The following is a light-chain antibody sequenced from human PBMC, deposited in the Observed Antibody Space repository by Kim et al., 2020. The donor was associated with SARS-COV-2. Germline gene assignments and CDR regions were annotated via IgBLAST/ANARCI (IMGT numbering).Light chain of an antibody. J-gene: IGKJ2*01. CDR2: RAS. CDR3: QQYNSFPYT. CDR1: QNIDTW. V-gene: IGKV1-5*03. Sequence: SASVGDRFTITCLSSQNIDTWVAWYQQKPGKAPKLLIYRASTLESGVPSKFSGSGFGTEFTLTISSLQPDDFATYYCQQYNSFPYTFGRGTKLEI.